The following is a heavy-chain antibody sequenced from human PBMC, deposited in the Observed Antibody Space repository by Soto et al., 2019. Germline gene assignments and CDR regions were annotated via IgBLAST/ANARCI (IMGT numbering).Heavy chain of an antibody. CDR1: GFSLDTSGVG. J-gene: IGHJ5*02. D-gene: IGHD3-10*01. CDR3: AHRRVRIWFGEKSNWFDP. V-gene: IGHV2-5*02. CDR2: IYWDDDK. Sequence: QITLKESGPALVKPTQTLTLTCTFSGFSLDTSGVGVGWFRQPPGKALEWIALIYWDDDKRSSPSLKSRLTVTKDTSNNQVVLTMTNMDPVDTATYSWAHRRVRIWFGEKSNWFDPWGLGTLVTVSS.